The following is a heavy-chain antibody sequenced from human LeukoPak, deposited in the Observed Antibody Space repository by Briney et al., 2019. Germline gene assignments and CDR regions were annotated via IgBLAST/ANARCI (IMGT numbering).Heavy chain of an antibody. CDR3: ARSNYFDP. CDR1: GFPFNIYW. D-gene: IGHD4/OR15-4a*01. Sequence: GGSLRLSCEASGFPFNIYWMNWVRQAPGKGLEWVANINQDGSEKSHVDSVKGRFPISRDNAKNSLYLQMNSLRAEDTAVYFCARSNYFDPWGHGTLVTVSS. J-gene: IGHJ5*02. V-gene: IGHV3-7*03. CDR2: INQDGSEK.